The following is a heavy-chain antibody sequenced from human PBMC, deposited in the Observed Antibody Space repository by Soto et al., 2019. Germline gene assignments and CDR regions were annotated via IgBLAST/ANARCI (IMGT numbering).Heavy chain of an antibody. Sequence: QVQLQESGPGLVKPSETLSLTCAVSGDSISSYYCMWIRQPPGKGLESIGYLYYGRSANYNPSLQTRXTXSXXTSTNQCSLTLSSMTAADTAVYYCALRSMAVVPEYWGQGTLVTVSS. J-gene: IGHJ4*02. CDR3: ALRSMAVVPEY. D-gene: IGHD3-22*01. CDR1: GDSISSYY. CDR2: LYYGRSA. V-gene: IGHV4-59*01.